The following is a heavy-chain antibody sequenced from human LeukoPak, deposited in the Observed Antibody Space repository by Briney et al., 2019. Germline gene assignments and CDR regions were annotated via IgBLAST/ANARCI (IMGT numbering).Heavy chain of an antibody. V-gene: IGHV4-34*01. CDR2: INHSGST. Sequence: PSETLSLTCAVYGGSFSGYYWSWIRHPPGKRLEWIGEINHSGSTNYNPSLKSRVTISVDTSKNQFSLKLSSVTAADTAVYYCARGSDLAFVDTAMVTSYFDYWGQGTLVTVSS. J-gene: IGHJ4*02. CDR3: ARGSDLAFVDTAMVTSYFDY. D-gene: IGHD5-18*01. CDR1: GGSFSGYY.